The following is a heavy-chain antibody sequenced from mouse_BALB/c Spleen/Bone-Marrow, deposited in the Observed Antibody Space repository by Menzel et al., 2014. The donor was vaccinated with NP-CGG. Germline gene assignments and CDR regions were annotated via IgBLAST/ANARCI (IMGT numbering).Heavy chain of an antibody. D-gene: IGHD1-2*01. V-gene: IGHV3-1*02. CDR1: GYSITSGYS. CDR3: ARWNGYYAMDY. Sequence: EVKLVESGPALVKPSQSLSLTCTVTGYSITSGYSWHWIRQFPGNTLEWMGYIYYSGGTNYNPSLKSRISITRDTSKNQFFLQLNSVTTEDTATYYCARWNGYYAMDYWGQGTSVTVSS. CDR2: IYYSGGT. J-gene: IGHJ4*01.